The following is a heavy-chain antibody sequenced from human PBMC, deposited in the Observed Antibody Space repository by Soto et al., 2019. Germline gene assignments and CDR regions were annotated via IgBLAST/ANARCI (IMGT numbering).Heavy chain of an antibody. V-gene: IGHV3-48*01. CDR3: ARDKTLSMVRGVINDYYYYYYMDV. Sequence: GSLRLSCAASGFTFSSYSMNWVRQAPGKGLEWVSYISSSSSTIYYADSVKGRFTISRDNAKNSLYLQMNSLRAEDTAVYYCARDKTLSMVRGVINDYYYYYYMDVWGKGTTVTVSS. D-gene: IGHD3-10*01. J-gene: IGHJ6*03. CDR2: ISSSSSTI. CDR1: GFTFSSYS.